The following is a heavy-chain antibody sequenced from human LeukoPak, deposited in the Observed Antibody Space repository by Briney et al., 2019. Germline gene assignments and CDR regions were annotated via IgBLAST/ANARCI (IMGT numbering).Heavy chain of an antibody. CDR1: GLTFSSFW. J-gene: IGHJ4*02. Sequence: QTGGSLRLSCAASGLTFSSFWMNWVRQAPGKGPEWVANIKQDGSEKLYVDSVKGRFTISRDNARNSLYLQMNSLRAEDTAVYYCVGELLSPSWGQGTLVTVSS. CDR2: IKQDGSEK. CDR3: VGELLSPS. V-gene: IGHV3-7*01. D-gene: IGHD3-10*01.